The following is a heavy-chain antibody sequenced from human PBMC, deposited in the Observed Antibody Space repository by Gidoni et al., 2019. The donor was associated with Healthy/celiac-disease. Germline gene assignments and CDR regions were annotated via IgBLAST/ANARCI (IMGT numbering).Heavy chain of an antibody. V-gene: IGHV3-7*04. D-gene: IGHD3-22*01. CDR1: GFTFSSYW. CDR3: AREVVVALDY. CDR2: IKQDGSEK. Sequence: EVQLVESGGGLVQPGGSLILSVSASGFTFSSYWMSWVRQAPGKGLEWVANIKQDGSEKYYVDSVKGRFTISRDNAKNSLYLQMNSLRAEDTAVYYCAREVVVALDYWGQGTLVTVSS. J-gene: IGHJ4*02.